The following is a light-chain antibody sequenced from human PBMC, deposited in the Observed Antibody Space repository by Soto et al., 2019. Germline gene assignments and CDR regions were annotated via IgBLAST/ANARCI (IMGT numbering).Light chain of an antibody. V-gene: IGLV2-8*01. CDR3: SSYAGSNIYV. CDR1: SSDVGGYNY. CDR2: EVS. Sequence: QSALTQPPSASGSPGQSVTISCTGTSSDVGGYNYVSWYQQHPGKAPKLMIYEVSKRPSGVPDRFSGSKSGNTASLTVSGLQAEDEADCYCSSYAGSNIYVFGTGTKVTVL. J-gene: IGLJ1*01.